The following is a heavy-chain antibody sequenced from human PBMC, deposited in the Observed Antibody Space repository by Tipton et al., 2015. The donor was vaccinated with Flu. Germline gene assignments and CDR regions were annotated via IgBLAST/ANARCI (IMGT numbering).Heavy chain of an antibody. CDR1: GGSISSGGNY. CDR3: ARDQGFGGGLSYDYYVLDV. CDR2: IYYSGST. J-gene: IGHJ6*02. D-gene: IGHD3-10*01. Sequence: TLSLTCTVSGGSISSGGNYWSWIRQHPGKGLEWIGDIYYSGSTYYNPSLTSRVTISVDTSRNQFSLRLNSVTAADTAVYYCARDQGFGGGLSYDYYVLDVWGQGP. V-gene: IGHV4-31*03.